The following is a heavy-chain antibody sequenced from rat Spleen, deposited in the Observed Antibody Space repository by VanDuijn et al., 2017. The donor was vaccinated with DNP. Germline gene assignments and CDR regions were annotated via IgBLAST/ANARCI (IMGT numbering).Heavy chain of an antibody. V-gene: IGHV3-1*01. CDR3: ARWGTYFDY. J-gene: IGHJ2*01. CDR2: ITYSGST. Sequence: EVQLQESGPGLVKPSQSLSLTCSVTGYSITSNYWGWIRQVPGNKMEYIGHITYSGSTNYNPSLKSRISITRDTWKNQFFLQLNSVTTEDTAIYYCARWGTYFDYWGQGVMVTVSS. CDR1: GYSITSNY.